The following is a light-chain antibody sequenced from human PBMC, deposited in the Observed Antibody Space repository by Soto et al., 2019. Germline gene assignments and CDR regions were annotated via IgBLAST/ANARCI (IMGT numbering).Light chain of an antibody. CDR1: QSISSG. CDR3: QHYSTVWS. CDR2: DAS. Sequence: DIQMTQSPSTLSASVGDRVTITCRASQSISSGLAWYRKKPGKAPKLLIYDASTLESGVPSRFSGSGSGTEFTLTISSLQPEDFATYCCQHYSTVWSFGQGTKVEIK. J-gene: IGKJ1*01. V-gene: IGKV1-5*01.